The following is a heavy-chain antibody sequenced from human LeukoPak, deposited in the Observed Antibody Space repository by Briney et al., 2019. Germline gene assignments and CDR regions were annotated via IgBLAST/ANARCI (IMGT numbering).Heavy chain of an antibody. J-gene: IGHJ4*02. D-gene: IGHD3-10*01. V-gene: IGHV3-21*01. CDR2: ISSSSSYI. Sequence: TPGGSLRLSCATSGFTFSSYSMNWVRQAPGKGLEWVSSISSSSSYIYYGDSVKGRFTISRDNAKNSLYLQMNSLRAEDTAVYYCARDRRGYYGDWGQGTLVTVSS. CDR1: GFTFSSYS. CDR3: ARDRRGYYGD.